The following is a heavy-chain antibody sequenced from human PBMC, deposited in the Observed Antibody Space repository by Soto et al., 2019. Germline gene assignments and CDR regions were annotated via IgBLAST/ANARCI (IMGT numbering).Heavy chain of an antibody. Sequence: PGGSLRLSCAASGFTFSSYSMNWVRQAPGKGLEWVSYISSSSSTIYYADSVKGRFTISRDNAKNSLYLQMNSLRDEDTAVYYFSWNRLRFFNWFDPWGKGTLVTVSS. CDR2: ISSSSSTI. D-gene: IGHD3-3*01. CDR3: SWNRLRFFNWFDP. V-gene: IGHV3-48*02. J-gene: IGHJ5*02. CDR1: GFTFSSYS.